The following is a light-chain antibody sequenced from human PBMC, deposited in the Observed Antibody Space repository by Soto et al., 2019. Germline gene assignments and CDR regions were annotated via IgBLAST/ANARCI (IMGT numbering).Light chain of an antibody. CDR3: AAWDDSLNGGV. J-gene: IGLJ1*01. V-gene: IGLV1-44*01. CDR2: SNN. CDR1: SSNIGSNT. Sequence: SELTRPPSATGSPGQRVTISCSGSSSNIGSNTVNWYQQLPETAPKLLIYSNNQRPSGVPDRFSGSKSGTSASLAISGLQSEDEADYYCAAWDDSLNGGVFGTGTKVTVL.